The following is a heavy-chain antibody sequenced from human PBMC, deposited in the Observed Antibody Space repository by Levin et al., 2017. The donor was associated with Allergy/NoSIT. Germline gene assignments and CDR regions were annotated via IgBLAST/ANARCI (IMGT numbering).Heavy chain of an antibody. CDR1: GFTFSDYY. J-gene: IGHJ4*02. V-gene: IGHV3-11*01. CDR2: ISSSGSTI. D-gene: IGHD5-18*01. Sequence: LSLTCAASGFTFSDYYMSWIRQAPGKGLEWVSYISSSGSTIYYADSVKGRFTISRDNAKNSLYLQMNSLRAEDTAVYYCAREDNTAMVRWGADLPIDYWDQGTLVTVSS. CDR3: AREDNTAMVRWGADLPIDY.